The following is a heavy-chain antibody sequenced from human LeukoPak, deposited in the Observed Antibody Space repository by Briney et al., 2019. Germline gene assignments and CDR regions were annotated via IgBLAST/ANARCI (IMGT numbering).Heavy chain of an antibody. V-gene: IGHV1-69*05. CDR2: IIPIFGTA. Sequence: ASVKVSCKASGGTFSSYAISCVRQAPGQGLEWMGGIIPIFGTANYAQKFQGRVTITTDESTSTAYMELSSLRSEDTAVYYCARGFGELSSYFDYWGQGTLVTVSS. CDR3: ARGFGELSSYFDY. CDR1: GGTFSSYA. D-gene: IGHD3-10*01. J-gene: IGHJ4*02.